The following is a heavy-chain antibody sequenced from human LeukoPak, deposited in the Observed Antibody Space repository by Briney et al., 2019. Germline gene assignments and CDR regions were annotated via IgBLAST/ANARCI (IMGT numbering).Heavy chain of an antibody. V-gene: IGHV4-38-2*02. CDR2: IYHSGST. CDR3: ARGDPTMTFDY. D-gene: IGHD3-22*01. Sequence: SETLSLTCTVSGYSISSGYYWGWIRQPPGKGLEWIGSIYHSGSTYCNPSLKSRVTISVDTSKNQFSLKLSSVTAADTAVYYCARGDPTMTFDYWGQGILVTVSS. CDR1: GYSISSGYY. J-gene: IGHJ4*02.